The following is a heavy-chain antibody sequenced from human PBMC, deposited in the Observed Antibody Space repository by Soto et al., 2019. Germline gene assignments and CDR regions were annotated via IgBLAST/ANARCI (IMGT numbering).Heavy chain of an antibody. CDR2: IYSGGST. CDR1: GFTVSSNY. V-gene: IGHV3-53*01. CDR3: ARDRVESGYPEYFQH. Sequence: EVQLGESGGGLIQPGGSLRLSYAASGFTVSSNYMSWVRQAPGKGLEWVSVIYSGGSTYYADSVKGRFTISRDNSKNTLYLQMNSLRAEDTAVYYCARDRVESGYPEYFQHWGQGTLVTVSS. D-gene: IGHD3-22*01. J-gene: IGHJ1*01.